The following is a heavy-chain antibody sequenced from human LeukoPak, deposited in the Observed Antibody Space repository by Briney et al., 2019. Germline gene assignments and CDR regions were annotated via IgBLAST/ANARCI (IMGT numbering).Heavy chain of an antibody. CDR3: XXXXXXXXXXXXXTXXXXYYMDV. CDR1: GFTFSSYA. Sequence: PGGSLRLSCAASGFTFSSYAMSWVRQAPGKGLEWVSAISGRGGSTYYADSVKGRFTISRDNSKNTLYLQMNSLRAEDTAVYYCXXXXXXXXXXXXXTXXXXYYMDVXXKXTTVTVSS. V-gene: IGHV3-23*01. CDR2: ISGRGGST. J-gene: IGHJ6*03.